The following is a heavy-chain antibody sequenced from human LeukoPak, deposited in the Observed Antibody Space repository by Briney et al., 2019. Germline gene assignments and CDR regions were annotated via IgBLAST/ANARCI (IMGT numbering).Heavy chain of an antibody. CDR2: IYHSGST. Sequence: PSQTLSLTCTVSGGSISSGGYYWSWIRQPPGKGLEWIGYIYHSGSTYYNPSLKSRVTISVDRSKNQFSLKLSSVTAADTAVYYCARDAPGYCSSTSCSMTFDYWGQGTLVTVSS. D-gene: IGHD2-2*01. CDR1: GGSISSGGYY. J-gene: IGHJ4*02. V-gene: IGHV4-30-2*01. CDR3: ARDAPGYCSSTSCSMTFDY.